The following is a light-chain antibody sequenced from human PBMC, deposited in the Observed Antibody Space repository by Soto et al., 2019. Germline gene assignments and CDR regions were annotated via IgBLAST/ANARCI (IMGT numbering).Light chain of an antibody. CDR3: QQYDNDSWT. J-gene: IGKJ1*01. V-gene: IGKV1-5*03. Sequence: GDRVIIACRASQSIRSWLAWYQQKPGKAPNLRIYKASTLKSGVPSRFSGSGSGTEFTLTISSLQPDDFATYYCQQYDNDSWTFGQWTMVEIK. CDR2: KAS. CDR1: QSIRSW.